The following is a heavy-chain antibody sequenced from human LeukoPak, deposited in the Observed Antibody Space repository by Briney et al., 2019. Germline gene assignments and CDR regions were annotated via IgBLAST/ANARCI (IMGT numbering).Heavy chain of an antibody. V-gene: IGHV3-23*01. D-gene: IGHD4-17*01. CDR2: VSGSGGST. CDR3: ARVPSTVWFDP. J-gene: IGHJ5*02. CDR1: GFTFSSYA. Sequence: GGSLRLSCAASGFTFSSYAMSWVRQAPGQGLEWVSAVSGSGGSTNYADSVKGRFTISRDNSKNTLYLQMNSLRAEDTAVYYCARVPSTVWFDPRGQGTLVTVSS.